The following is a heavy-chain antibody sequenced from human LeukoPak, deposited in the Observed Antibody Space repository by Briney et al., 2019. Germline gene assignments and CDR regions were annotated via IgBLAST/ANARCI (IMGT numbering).Heavy chain of an antibody. CDR1: GYTFTNYG. Sequence: ASVKVSCKAFGYTFTNYGISWVRQAPGQGLEWMGWISGYNGNTNYAQKLQGRVTMTIDTSTTTAYMELRSLRSDDTAVYYCARDGTRSVIVGAEDGFDYWGQGTLVTVSS. CDR2: ISGYNGNT. V-gene: IGHV1-18*01. D-gene: IGHD1-26*01. CDR3: ARDGTRSVIVGAEDGFDY. J-gene: IGHJ4*02.